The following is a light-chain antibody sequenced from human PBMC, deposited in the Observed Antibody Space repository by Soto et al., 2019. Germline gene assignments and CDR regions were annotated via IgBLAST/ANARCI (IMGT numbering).Light chain of an antibody. CDR3: QQYGSSGGIT. V-gene: IGKV3-20*01. CDR2: AAS. CDR1: QTVINNQ. J-gene: IGKJ5*01. Sequence: PGERATLSCRASQTVINNQLAWYQQTPGQAPRLLIYAASSRATGIPDRFSGSGPGTDFTLTITRLEPEDSAMYYCQQYGSSGGITFGHGTRLEIK.